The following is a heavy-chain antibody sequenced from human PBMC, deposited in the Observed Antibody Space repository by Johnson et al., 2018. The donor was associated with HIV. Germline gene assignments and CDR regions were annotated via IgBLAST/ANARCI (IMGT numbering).Heavy chain of an antibody. J-gene: IGHJ3*02. V-gene: IGHV3-74*01. Sequence: VQLVESGGGVVQPGGSLRLSCAASGFTVSSNYMSWVRQAPGKGLVWVSRINSDGSSTSYADSVKGRFTIASDNAKNTLYLQMNSLRAEDTAVYYCARDLHDSSGYYYEGDAFDIWGQGTMVTVSS. CDR1: GFTVSSNY. D-gene: IGHD3-22*01. CDR2: INSDGSST. CDR3: ARDLHDSSGYYYEGDAFDI.